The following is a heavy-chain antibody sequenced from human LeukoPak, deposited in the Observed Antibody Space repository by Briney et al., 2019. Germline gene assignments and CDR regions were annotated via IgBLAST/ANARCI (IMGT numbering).Heavy chain of an antibody. CDR2: INPNSGGT. V-gene: IGHV1-2*03. J-gene: IGHJ5*02. Sequence: GASVKVSCKASGYTFTGYYMHGVPQAPGQGLEWVGWINPNSGGTNYAQNLRGRVTITRDTSISTAYMELSSLRSDDTAVYYCARVGRFLVGATSWFDPWGQGTLVTVSS. CDR3: ARVGRFLVGATSWFDP. CDR1: GYTFTGYY. D-gene: IGHD1-26*01.